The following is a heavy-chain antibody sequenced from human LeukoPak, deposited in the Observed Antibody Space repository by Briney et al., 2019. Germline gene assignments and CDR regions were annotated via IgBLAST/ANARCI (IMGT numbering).Heavy chain of an antibody. D-gene: IGHD6-13*01. V-gene: IGHV4-4*07. Sequence: SETLSLTCTVSGGSISSYYWSWIRQPAGKGLEWIGRIYTSGSTNYNPSLKSRITMSLDMSKKQFSLRLTSVTAADTAVYYCATSGYSSSWEIDYWGQGTLVTVSS. J-gene: IGHJ4*02. CDR3: ATSGYSSSWEIDY. CDR2: IYTSGST. CDR1: GGSISSYY.